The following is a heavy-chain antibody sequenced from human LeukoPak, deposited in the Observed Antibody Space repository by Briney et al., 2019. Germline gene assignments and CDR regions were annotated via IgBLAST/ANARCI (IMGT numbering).Heavy chain of an antibody. Sequence: SETLSLTCAVYGGSFSGYYWSWIRQPPGKGLEWIGEINHSGSTNYNPSLKSRVTISVDTSKNQLSLKLSSVTAADTAVYYCASLSMITMIYYWGQGTLVTVSS. J-gene: IGHJ4*02. CDR1: GGSFSGYY. V-gene: IGHV4-34*01. CDR2: INHSGST. D-gene: IGHD3-22*01. CDR3: ASLSMITMIYY.